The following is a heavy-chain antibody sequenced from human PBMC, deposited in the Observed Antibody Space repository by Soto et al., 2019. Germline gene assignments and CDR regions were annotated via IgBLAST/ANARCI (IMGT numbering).Heavy chain of an antibody. D-gene: IGHD1-1*01. J-gene: IGHJ4*02. Sequence: NKVRQAPGKGLEWVSYISSSSSTIYYADSVKGRFTISRDNAKNSLYLQMNSLRAEDTAVYYCARDSQLERNEYFDYWGQGTLVTGSS. CDR3: ARDSQLERNEYFDY. V-gene: IGHV3-48*01. CDR2: ISSSSSTI.